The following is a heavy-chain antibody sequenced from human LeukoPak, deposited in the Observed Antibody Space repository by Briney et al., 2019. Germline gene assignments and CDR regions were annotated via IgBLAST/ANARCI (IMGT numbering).Heavy chain of an antibody. CDR1: GGSISSYY. Sequence: SETLSLTCTVSGGSISSYYWSWIRQPAGKGLEWIGRIYTSGSTNYNPSLKSRVIMSVDTSKNQFSLKLSSVTAADTAVYYCARDHGTVTLYYYGMDVWGQGTTVTVSS. V-gene: IGHV4-4*07. J-gene: IGHJ6*02. CDR2: IYTSGST. D-gene: IGHD4-4*01. CDR3: ARDHGTVTLYYYGMDV.